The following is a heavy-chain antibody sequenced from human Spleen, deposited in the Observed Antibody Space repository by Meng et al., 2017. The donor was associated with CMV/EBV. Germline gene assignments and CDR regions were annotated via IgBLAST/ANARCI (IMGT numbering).Heavy chain of an antibody. CDR2: VNHSGST. D-gene: IGHD6-19*01. J-gene: IGHJ5*02. CDR1: GGSFSGYY. CDR3: ARGGYTSGWYGGRWFDP. Sequence: GGSFSGYYWSWIRQPPGKELEWIGEVNHSGSTNYSPSLKSRLTISADTSKNQFSLKLSSVTAADTAVYYCARGGYTSGWYGGRWFDPWGQGTLVTVSS. V-gene: IGHV4-34*01.